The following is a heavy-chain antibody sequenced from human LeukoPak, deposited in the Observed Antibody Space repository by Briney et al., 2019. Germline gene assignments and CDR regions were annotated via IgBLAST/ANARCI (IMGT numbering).Heavy chain of an antibody. Sequence: PGGSLRLSCAASGFTFSSYAMHWVRQASGKGLEWVSGISWNSGSIGYADSVKGRFTISRDNAKNSLYLQMNSLRAEDTALYYCAKGHGHYYYYYYMDVWGKGTTVTISS. CDR3: AKGHGHYYYYYYMDV. J-gene: IGHJ6*03. CDR1: GFTFSSYA. CDR2: ISWNSGSI. V-gene: IGHV3-9*01.